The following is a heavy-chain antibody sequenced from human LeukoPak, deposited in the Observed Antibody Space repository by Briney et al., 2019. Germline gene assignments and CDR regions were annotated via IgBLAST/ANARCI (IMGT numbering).Heavy chain of an antibody. V-gene: IGHV4-31*03. CDR3: ARSDSSVYYYDY. Sequence: SQTLSLTCTVSGGSISSGGYYWSWIRQHPGKGLEWIGYIYYSGNTYYNPSLKSRVTISVDTSKNQFSLKVNSVTAADTAVYYCARSDSSVYYYDYWGQGTLVTVSS. CDR1: GGSISSGGYY. J-gene: IGHJ4*02. CDR2: IYYSGNT. D-gene: IGHD3-22*01.